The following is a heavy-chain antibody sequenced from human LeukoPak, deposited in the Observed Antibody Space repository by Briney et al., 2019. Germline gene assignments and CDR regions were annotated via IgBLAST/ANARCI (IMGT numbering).Heavy chain of an antibody. CDR2: MYNSGST. CDR3: ARGIESYGDYGY. J-gene: IGHJ4*02. Sequence: SETLSLTCTVSGGSISGSYWSWIQQPPGKGLEWIAYMYNSGSTNYNPSLKSRVTISIDTSKNQFSLKLSSLTAADTAIYYCARGIESYGDYGYWGQGILVTVSS. V-gene: IGHV4-59*01. D-gene: IGHD4-17*01. CDR1: GGSISGSY.